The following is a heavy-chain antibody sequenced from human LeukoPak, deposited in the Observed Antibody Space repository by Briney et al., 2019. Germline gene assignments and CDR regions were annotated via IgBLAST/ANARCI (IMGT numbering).Heavy chain of an antibody. Sequence: SETLSLTCTVSGASINSYYWSWIRQPPGKGLEWIGCIYDSGSTDYNPSLKSRVTISVDTSKNQFSLKLSSVTAADTAVYYCARRRPTRATSGRYYYYYMDVWGKGTTVTVSS. V-gene: IGHV4-59*08. CDR1: GASINSYY. CDR2: IYDSGST. D-gene: IGHD1-26*01. J-gene: IGHJ6*03. CDR3: ARRRPTRATSGRYYYYYMDV.